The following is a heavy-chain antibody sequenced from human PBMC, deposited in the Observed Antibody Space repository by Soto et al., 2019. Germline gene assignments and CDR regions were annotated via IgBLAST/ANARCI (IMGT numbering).Heavy chain of an antibody. CDR2: ISYDGSTT. Sequence: GGSLRLSCAASGFTFSSYGMNWVRQAPGKGLEWVAVISYDGSTTYYADSVKGRFTISRDNSKNTLYLQMNSLRAEDTAVYYYGKWGGEDYYYGMDVWGQGTTVTVSS. CDR3: GKWGGEDYYYGMDV. V-gene: IGHV3-30*18. CDR1: GFTFSSYG. D-gene: IGHD3-16*01. J-gene: IGHJ6*02.